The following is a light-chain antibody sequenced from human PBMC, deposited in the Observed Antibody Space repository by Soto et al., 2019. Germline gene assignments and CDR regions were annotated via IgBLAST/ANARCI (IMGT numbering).Light chain of an antibody. V-gene: IGLV1-40*01. Sequence: QAVVTQPPSVSGAPGQRVTISCTGSSSNIGAGYDVHWYQQLPGTAPKPLIYGNSNRPSGVPDRFSGSKSGTSASLAITGLQAEDEADYYCQSYDSSPRGVVFGGGTKLTVL. J-gene: IGLJ2*01. CDR1: SSNIGAGYD. CDR3: QSYDSSPRGVV. CDR2: GNS.